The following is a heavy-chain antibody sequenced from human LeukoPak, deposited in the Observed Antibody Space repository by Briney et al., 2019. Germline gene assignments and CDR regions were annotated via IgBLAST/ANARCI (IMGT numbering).Heavy chain of an antibody. CDR2: IRYDGSNK. J-gene: IGHJ6*03. V-gene: IGHV3-30*02. Sequence: PGGSLRLSCAASGFTFSSYGMHWVRQAPGKGLEWVAFIRYDGSNKYYADSVKGRFTISRDNSKNTLYLQTNSLRAEDTAVYYCALPRGDIVVVPAVYYYYMDVWGKGTTVTVSS. D-gene: IGHD2-2*01. CDR1: GFTFSSYG. CDR3: ALPRGDIVVVPAVYYYYMDV.